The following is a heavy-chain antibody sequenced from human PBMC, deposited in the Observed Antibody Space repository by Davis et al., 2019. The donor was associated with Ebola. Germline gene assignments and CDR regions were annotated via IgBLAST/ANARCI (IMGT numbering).Heavy chain of an antibody. J-gene: IGHJ6*02. Sequence: SCKASGGTFSSYAISWVRQAPGKGLEWVANIKQDGSEKYYVDSVKGRFTISRDNAKNSLYLQMNSLRAEDTAVYYCARGRGGMDVWGQGTTVTVSS. V-gene: IGHV3-7*01. CDR1: GGTFSSYA. CDR3: ARGRGGMDV. CDR2: IKQDGSEK.